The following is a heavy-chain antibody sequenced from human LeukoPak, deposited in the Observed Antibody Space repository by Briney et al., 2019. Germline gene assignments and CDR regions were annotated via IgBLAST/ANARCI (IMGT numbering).Heavy chain of an antibody. CDR2: IYYSGST. Sequence: SEPLSLTCTVAGGSISSYYWSWIRQPPGRGLEWIGYIYYSGSTNYNPSLKSRVTISVDTSKNQFSLKLSSVTAADTAVYYCARSGSSWYSGWFDPWGQGTLVTVSS. D-gene: IGHD6-13*01. J-gene: IGHJ5*02. CDR1: GGSISSYY. V-gene: IGHV4-59*01. CDR3: ARSGSSWYSGWFDP.